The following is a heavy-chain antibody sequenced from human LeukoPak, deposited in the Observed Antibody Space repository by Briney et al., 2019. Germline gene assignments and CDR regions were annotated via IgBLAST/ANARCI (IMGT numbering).Heavy chain of an antibody. J-gene: IGHJ4*02. CDR3: ARGGYYNFWTGLVDY. V-gene: IGHV3-7*01. Sequence: GGSLRLSCAASGFNFNKHWMNWVRQAPGKGLEWVANIKHDDSEKNYVDSVRGRFTNSRDNAKNSLYLQLNSLRDEDTAVYFCARGGYYNFWTGLVDYWGQGTRVTVSS. D-gene: IGHD3/OR15-3a*01. CDR1: GFNFNKHW. CDR2: IKHDDSEK.